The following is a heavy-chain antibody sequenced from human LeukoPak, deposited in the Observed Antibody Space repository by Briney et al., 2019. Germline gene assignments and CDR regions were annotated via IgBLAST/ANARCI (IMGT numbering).Heavy chain of an antibody. D-gene: IGHD3-22*01. CDR3: ARASVVVITASFALDV. CDR2: INPSGGST. Sequence: ASVKVSCKASGYTFTKYYMHWVRQAPGQRLEWMGFINPSGGSTTYAQKLQGRVTMTRDTSTSTVQMELSSLRSEDTALYYCARASVVVITASFALDVWGQGTMVTVSS. CDR1: GYTFTKYY. V-gene: IGHV1-46*04. J-gene: IGHJ3*01.